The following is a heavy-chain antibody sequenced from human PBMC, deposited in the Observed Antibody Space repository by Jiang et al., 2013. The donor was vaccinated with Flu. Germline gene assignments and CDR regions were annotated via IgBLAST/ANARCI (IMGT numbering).Heavy chain of an antibody. D-gene: IGHD2-8*01. CDR3: AQDGTATYYPFLGFFFTF. CDR2: ISYDGDHT. Sequence: VQLVESGGGVVQPGRSLRLSCAASGFDLSGYGVHWVRQAPGKGLEWVAVISYDGDHTYYADSVKGRFIISRDNSKNTTYLQVNTLRPEDTAVYYCAQDGTATYYPFLGFFFTFWGRGTLVTVSS. J-gene: IGHJ4*01. V-gene: IGHV3-30*18. CDR1: GFDLSGYG.